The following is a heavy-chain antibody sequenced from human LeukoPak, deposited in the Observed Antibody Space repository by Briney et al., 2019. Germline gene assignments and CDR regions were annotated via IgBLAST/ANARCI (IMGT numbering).Heavy chain of an antibody. V-gene: IGHV3-74*01. CDR2: IKSDGTGI. Sequence: GGSLTLSCTTSGFTFSNYWMYWVAQAPGKGLMWVSRIKSDGTGITYTDSVEGRVTISRDNAKNTLYLQMNSLRDEDTAVQYCVRGQTIDYWGQGTLVTVSS. D-gene: IGHD3-3*01. CDR1: GFTFSNYW. CDR3: VRGQTIDY. J-gene: IGHJ4*02.